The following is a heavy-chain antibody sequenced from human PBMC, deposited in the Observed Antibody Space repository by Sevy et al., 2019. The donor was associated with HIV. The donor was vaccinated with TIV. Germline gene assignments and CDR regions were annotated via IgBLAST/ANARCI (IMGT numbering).Heavy chain of an antibody. D-gene: IGHD4-17*01. CDR3: ARDREATQDYGDYGYYFDY. J-gene: IGHJ4*02. CDR2: ISYDGSNK. V-gene: IGHV3-30-3*01. Sequence: GGSLRLSCAASGFTFSSYAMHWVRQAPGKGLEWVAVISYDGSNKYYADSVKGRFTISRDNSKNTLYLQMNSLRAEDTAGYYCARDREATQDYGDYGYYFDYWGQGTLVNVSS. CDR1: GFTFSSYA.